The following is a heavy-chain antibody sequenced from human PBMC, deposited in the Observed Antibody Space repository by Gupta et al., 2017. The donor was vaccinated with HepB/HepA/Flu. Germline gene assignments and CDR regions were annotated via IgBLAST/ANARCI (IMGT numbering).Heavy chain of an antibody. J-gene: IGHJ5*02. D-gene: IGHD3-10*01. CDR3: AREGISSYYYGSGVGRWFDP. V-gene: IGHV4-59*01. CDR2: IYYSGST. Sequence: QVQLQESGPGLVKPSETLSLTCPVSGGSISSYYWSWIRQPPGKGLEWIGYIYYSGSTNYNPSLKSRVTISVDTSKNQFSLKLSSVTAADSAVYYCAREGISSYYYGSGVGRWFDPWGQGTLVTVSS. CDR1: GGSISSYY.